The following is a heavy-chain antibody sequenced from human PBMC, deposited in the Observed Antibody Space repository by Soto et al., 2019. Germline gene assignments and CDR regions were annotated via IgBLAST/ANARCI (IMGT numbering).Heavy chain of an antibody. CDR3: VREDILGARSFDY. V-gene: IGHV3-48*02. CDR2: ISSLSSPR. Sequence: GGSLRLSCAASGFTFGGYSMNWVRQAPGKGLEWISYISSLSSPRYYAESVEGRFIISRDNAKDSLYLQMNSLRDEDTAVYFCVREDILGARSFDYWGQGTRVTVSS. J-gene: IGHJ4*02. D-gene: IGHD1-26*01. CDR1: GFTFGGYS.